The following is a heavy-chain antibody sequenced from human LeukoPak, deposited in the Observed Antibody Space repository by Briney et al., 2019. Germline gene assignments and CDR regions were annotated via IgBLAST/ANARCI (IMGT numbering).Heavy chain of an antibody. D-gene: IGHD2-15*01. J-gene: IGHJ4*02. CDR2: INHSGST. Sequence: SXXLSLTCAVYGGSFSGYYWSWIRQPPGKGVEWMGEINHSGSTNYNPSLKSRVTISVDKSKNKFSLKLSSVTAADTAVYYCAREQDIVVVVAATVFLGAFDYWGQGTLVTVSS. V-gene: IGHV4-34*01. CDR3: AREQDIVVVVAATVFLGAFDY. CDR1: GGSFSGYY.